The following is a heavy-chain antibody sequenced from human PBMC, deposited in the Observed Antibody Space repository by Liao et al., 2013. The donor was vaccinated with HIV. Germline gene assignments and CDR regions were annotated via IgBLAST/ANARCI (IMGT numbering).Heavy chain of an antibody. V-gene: IGHV4-34*02. CDR1: GGSFSGYY. Sequence: QVQLQQWGAGLLKPSETLSLTCAVYGGSFSGYYWSWIRQPPGKGLEWIGEINHSGSTNYNPSLKSRVTISVDTSKKQFSLKLSSVTAADTAVYYCARGGSYYGQLYYFDYWGQGTLVTVSS. CDR3: ARGGSYYGQLYYFDY. J-gene: IGHJ4*02. D-gene: IGHD1-26*01. CDR2: INHSGST.